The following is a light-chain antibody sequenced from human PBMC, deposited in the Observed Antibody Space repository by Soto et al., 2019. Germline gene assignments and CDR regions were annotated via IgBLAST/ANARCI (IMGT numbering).Light chain of an antibody. V-gene: IGLV2-14*01. Sequence: QSALTQPASVSGSPGQSITISCTGTSSDVCGYNYVSWYQQHPGKAPKLMIYDVSNRPSGVSNRFSGSKSGNTASLTISGLQAEDEADYYCSSYTSSSSWDFGTGTKLTVL. CDR3: SSYTSSSSWD. J-gene: IGLJ1*01. CDR2: DVS. CDR1: SSDVCGYNY.